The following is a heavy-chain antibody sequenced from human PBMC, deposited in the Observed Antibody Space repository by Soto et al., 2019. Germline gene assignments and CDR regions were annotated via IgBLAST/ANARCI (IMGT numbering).Heavy chain of an antibody. CDR1: WDSVSSNSAA. V-gene: IGHV6-1*01. Sequence: SQTLSLTCAISWDSVSSNSAAWNWIRQSPSRGLEWLGRTYYRSKWYNDYAVSVKSRITINPDTSKNQFSLQLNSVTPEDTAVYYCARLSILELRGEFDYWGQGTLVTVSS. J-gene: IGHJ4*02. CDR2: TYYRSKWYN. D-gene: IGHD1-7*01. CDR3: ARLSILELRGEFDY.